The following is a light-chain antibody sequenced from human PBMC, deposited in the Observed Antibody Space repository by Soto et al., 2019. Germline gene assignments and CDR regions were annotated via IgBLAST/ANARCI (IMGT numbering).Light chain of an antibody. CDR3: CSYAGSRSYV. Sequence: QSALTQPASVSGSPGQSITISCTGTSSDVGKYNLVSWYQQHPGKAPKLMIYEGSKRPSGVSNRFSGSKSGNTASLTISGLQADDEADYYCCSYAGSRSYVFGTGTKLTVL. CDR1: SSDVGKYNL. J-gene: IGLJ1*01. V-gene: IGLV2-23*01. CDR2: EGS.